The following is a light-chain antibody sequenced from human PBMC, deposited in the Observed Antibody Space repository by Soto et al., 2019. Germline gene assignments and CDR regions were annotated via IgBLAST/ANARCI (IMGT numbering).Light chain of an antibody. CDR3: QHYGTSHT. J-gene: IGKJ2*01. Sequence: EIVLTQSPGTLSLSPGERATLSCRASQNVTSRYLAWYQQKPGQAPRLLIFGAFSRATGIPDRFSGSGSGTDFTLTISRLETEDFAVYYCQHYGTSHTFDQGTKLE. CDR2: GAF. CDR1: QNVTSRY. V-gene: IGKV3-20*01.